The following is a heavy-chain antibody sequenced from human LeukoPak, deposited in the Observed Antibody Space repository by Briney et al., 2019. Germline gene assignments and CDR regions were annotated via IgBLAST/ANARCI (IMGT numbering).Heavy chain of an antibody. Sequence: SQTLSLTCTVSGGSISNYYWSWIRQPPGKGLEWIGHIYSSGRTDYNPSLRSRVTVSLDTSKNQFSLKLSSVTAADTALYYGARGWGFLDYWGQGTLVTVSS. CDR1: GGSISNYY. J-gene: IGHJ4*02. CDR3: ARGWGFLDY. V-gene: IGHV4-59*01. CDR2: IYSSGRT. D-gene: IGHD3-16*01.